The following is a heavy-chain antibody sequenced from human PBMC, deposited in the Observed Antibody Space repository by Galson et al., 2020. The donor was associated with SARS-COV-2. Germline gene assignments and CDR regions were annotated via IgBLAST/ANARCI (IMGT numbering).Heavy chain of an antibody. D-gene: IGHD3-10*01. V-gene: IGHV1-69*13. J-gene: IGHJ4*02. CDR3: ARGRGTMGFGEWSFDY. CDR2: IIPIFGTA. Sequence: SVKVSCKASGGTFSSYAISWVRQAPGQGLEWMGGIIPIFGTANHAQKFQGRVTITADESTSTAYMELSSLRSEDTAVYYCARGRGTMGFGEWSFDYWGQGTLVTVSS. CDR1: GGTFSSYA.